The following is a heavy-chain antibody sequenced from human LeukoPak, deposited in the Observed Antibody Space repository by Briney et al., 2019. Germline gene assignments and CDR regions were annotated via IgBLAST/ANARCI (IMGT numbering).Heavy chain of an antibody. CDR3: AREMAIAATGSPYGC. V-gene: IGHV3-21*01. Sequence: GGSLRLSCAASGCTFSSYSMNWVRQAPGKGLEWVSSISSSSSYIYYADSVKGRFTISRDNAKNSLYLQMNSLRAEDTAVYYCAREMAIAATGSPYGCWGQGTLVTVSS. D-gene: IGHD6-13*01. CDR2: ISSSSSYI. CDR1: GCTFSSYS. J-gene: IGHJ4*02.